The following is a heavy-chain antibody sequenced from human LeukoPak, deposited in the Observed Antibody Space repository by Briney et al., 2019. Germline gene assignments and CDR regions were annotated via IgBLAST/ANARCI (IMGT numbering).Heavy chain of an antibody. J-gene: IGHJ4*02. Sequence: ESLKISCKGSGYSFTSYWIGWVRQMPGKGLEWMGIIYPGDSDTRYSPSFQGQVTISADKSISTAHLQWSSLKASDTAMYYCARLYYDFWSGYIRGYFDYWGQGTLVTVSS. CDR1: GYSFTSYW. CDR3: ARLYYDFWSGYIRGYFDY. D-gene: IGHD3-3*01. CDR2: IYPGDSDT. V-gene: IGHV5-51*01.